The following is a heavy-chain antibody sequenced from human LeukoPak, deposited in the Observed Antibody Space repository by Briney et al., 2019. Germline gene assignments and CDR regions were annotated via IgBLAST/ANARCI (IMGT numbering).Heavy chain of an antibody. CDR1: GFTFSDYW. CDR2: IKPDGSEK. J-gene: IGHJ4*02. CDR3: ARVEIRADFDF. Sequence: GGSLRLSCAASGFTFSDYWTTWVRQAPGKGLEWVANIKPDGSEKYYVDSVKGRFTISRDNAKNSLYLQMNSLRIEDTAVYYCARVEIRADFDFWGQGVLVTVSS. V-gene: IGHV3-7*01.